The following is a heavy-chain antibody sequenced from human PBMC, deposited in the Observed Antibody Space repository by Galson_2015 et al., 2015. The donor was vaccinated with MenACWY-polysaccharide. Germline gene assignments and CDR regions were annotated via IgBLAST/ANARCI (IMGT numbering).Heavy chain of an antibody. CDR1: GYKFTSYD. J-gene: IGHJ4*02. D-gene: IGHD1-20*01. CDR2: MNPNSGNT. CDR3: ARITARKYTFADS. V-gene: IGHV1-8*01. Sequence: SVKVSCKASGYKFTSYDINWVRQATGQGLEWMGWMNPNSGNTGYAQKFQGRVTMTSNSAMTTAYMELSSLRSEDTAVYYCARITARKYTFADSWGQGTLVTVSS.